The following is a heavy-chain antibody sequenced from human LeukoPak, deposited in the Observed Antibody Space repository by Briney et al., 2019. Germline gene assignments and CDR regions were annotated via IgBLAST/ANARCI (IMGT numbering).Heavy chain of an antibody. CDR2: IKQDGSEK. J-gene: IGHJ4*02. CDR3: ARGVGCSSTSCYYSDY. CDR1: GFTFSSYW. Sequence: GGSLRLSCAASGFTFSSYWMTWVRQAPGKGLEWVANIKQDGSEKCYVDSVKGRFTISRDNAKNSLYLQMNSLRVEDTAVYYCARGVGCSSTSCYYSDYWGQGTLVIVSS. V-gene: IGHV3-7*01. D-gene: IGHD2-2*01.